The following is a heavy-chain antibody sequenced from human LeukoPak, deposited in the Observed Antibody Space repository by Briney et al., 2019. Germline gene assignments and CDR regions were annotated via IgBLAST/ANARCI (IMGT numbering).Heavy chain of an antibody. CDR1: GGSFNDYY. CDR3: AGGYGYDAFDI. J-gene: IGHJ3*02. Sequence: SETLSLTCAVYGGSFNDYYWSWIRQPPGKGLEWIGEINHSGSTNYNPSLKSRVSISVDMSKNQFSLKLSSVTAADTAVYYCAGGYGYDAFDIWGQGTMVTVSS. V-gene: IGHV4-34*01. D-gene: IGHD5-12*01. CDR2: INHSGST.